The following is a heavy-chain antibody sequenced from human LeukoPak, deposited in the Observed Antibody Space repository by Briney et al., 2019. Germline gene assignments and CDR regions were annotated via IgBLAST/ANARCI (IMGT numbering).Heavy chain of an antibody. CDR1: GDSVYSSSAA. V-gene: IGHV6-1*01. Sequence: SQTLSLTCAISGDSVYSSSAAWNWIRQSPSRGLEWLGRTYFRSKWYNDYALSVRGRIGINPDTSKNQFSLHLNSVTPEDTAVYYCARDQSCSSGCYHALENWGQGTLVTVSS. CDR3: ARDQSCSSGCYHALEN. J-gene: IGHJ3*02. D-gene: IGHD2-21*02. CDR2: TYFRSKWYN.